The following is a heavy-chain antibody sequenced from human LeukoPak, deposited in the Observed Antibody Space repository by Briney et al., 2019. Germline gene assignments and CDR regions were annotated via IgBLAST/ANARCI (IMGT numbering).Heavy chain of an antibody. CDR1: GGSISSYY. CDR2: IYTSGST. Sequence: SETLSLTCTVSGGSISSYYWSWIRQPAGKGLEWIGRIYTSGSTNYNPSVKSRVTMSVDTSKNQFSLKLSSVTAADTAVYYCASTAVAVAGNRAYYFDYWGQGTLVTVSS. J-gene: IGHJ4*02. CDR3: ASTAVAVAGNRAYYFDY. V-gene: IGHV4-4*07. D-gene: IGHD6-19*01.